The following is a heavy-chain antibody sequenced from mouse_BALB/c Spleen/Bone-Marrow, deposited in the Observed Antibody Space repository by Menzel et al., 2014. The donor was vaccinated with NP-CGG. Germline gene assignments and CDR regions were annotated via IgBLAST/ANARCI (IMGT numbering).Heavy chain of an antibody. J-gene: IGHJ2*01. D-gene: IGHD4-1*01. CDR2: ISSGGSYT. CDR3: ARLGRDYFDY. V-gene: IGHV5-6*01. CDR1: GFTFSSYG. Sequence: EVQLVESGGDLVKPGGSLKLSCAASGFTFSSYGTSWVRQTPDKRLEWVATISSGGSYTYYPDSVKGRFTISRDNAKNTLYLQMSSLKSEDTAMYYCARLGRDYFDYWGQGTTLTVSS.